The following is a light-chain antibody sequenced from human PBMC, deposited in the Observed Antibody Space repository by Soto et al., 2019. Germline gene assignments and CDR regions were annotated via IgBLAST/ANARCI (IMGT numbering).Light chain of an antibody. CDR2: GAS. V-gene: IGKV3-20*01. Sequence: EIVLTQSPATLSLSPGERATLSCRASQSVSTTYLAWYQQRPGQAPRLLIFGASYRATGIPDRFSGSGSGTDLTLTISRLEPEDFAVYYCHHYSSSTPEFTFGPGTKVDSK. CDR3: HHYSSSTPEFT. CDR1: QSVSTTY. J-gene: IGKJ3*01.